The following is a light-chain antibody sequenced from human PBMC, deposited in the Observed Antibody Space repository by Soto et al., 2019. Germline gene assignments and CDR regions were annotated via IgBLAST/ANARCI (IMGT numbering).Light chain of an antibody. J-gene: IGLJ2*01. CDR3: SSYTSSTHVV. CDR2: DVS. Sequence: QSALTQPASVSGSPGQSITISCTGTSSDVGGYNYVSWYQQHPGKAPKLMIYDVSNRPSGVSNRFSGSKSGNTASLTISGLQAEDEADYYCSSYTSSTHVVFGGGTSSPS. CDR1: SSDVGGYNY. V-gene: IGLV2-14*01.